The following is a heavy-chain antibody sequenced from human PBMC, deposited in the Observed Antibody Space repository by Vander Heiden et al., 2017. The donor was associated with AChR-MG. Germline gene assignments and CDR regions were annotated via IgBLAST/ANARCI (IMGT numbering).Heavy chain of an antibody. Sequence: QVQLQQWGAGLLKPSETLSLTCAVYGGSFSGYYWSWIRQPPGKGLEWIGEINHSGSTNYNPSLKSRVTISVDTSKNQFSLKLSSVTAADTAVYYCARAPRGQRNAFDIWGQGTMVTVSS. V-gene: IGHV4-34*01. CDR3: ARAPRGQRNAFDI. CDR1: GGSFSGYY. CDR2: INHSGST. J-gene: IGHJ3*02.